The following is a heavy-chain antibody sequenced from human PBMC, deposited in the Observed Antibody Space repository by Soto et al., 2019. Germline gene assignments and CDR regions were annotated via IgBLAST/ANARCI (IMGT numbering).Heavy chain of an antibody. CDR2: ISYSGST. D-gene: IGHD3-22*01. V-gene: IGHV4-59*01. CDR3: AREGYSSGYYYYYGMDV. J-gene: IGHJ6*04. Sequence: SETLSLTCTVSGGSISSYYWNWIRQPPWKGLEWIGYISYSGSTNYNPSLKSRVTISVDTSKNQFSLKLSSVTAADTAVYYCAREGYSSGYYYYYGMDVWGKGTTVTVSS. CDR1: GGSISSYY.